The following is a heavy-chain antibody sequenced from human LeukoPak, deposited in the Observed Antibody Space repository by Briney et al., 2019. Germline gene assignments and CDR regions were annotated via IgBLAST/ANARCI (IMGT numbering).Heavy chain of an antibody. Sequence: GGSLRLSCAASRFTFSNSAMSWVRQAPGKGLEWVSTLSGRGITSYYADSVKGRFTISRDNSKNTLYLQMNSLRAEDTAVYYCAKGIYSSRWSYFDYWGHGTLVTVSS. J-gene: IGHJ4*01. V-gene: IGHV3-23*01. CDR2: LSGRGITS. D-gene: IGHD6-19*01. CDR1: RFTFSNSA. CDR3: AKGIYSSRWSYFDY.